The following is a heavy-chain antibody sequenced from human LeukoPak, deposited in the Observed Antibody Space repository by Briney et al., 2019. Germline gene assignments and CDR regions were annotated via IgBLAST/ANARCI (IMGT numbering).Heavy chain of an antibody. J-gene: IGHJ4*02. D-gene: IGHD5-18*01. Sequence: GGSLRLSCAASGFTFSTYSMNWVRQAPGKGLEWVSSISSSSAYIYYADSVKGRFTISRDNAKNSLYLKMNSLRAEDTAVYYCARASGDTVDTTTMGSYWGQGTLVTVSS. V-gene: IGHV3-21*01. CDR3: ARASGDTVDTTTMGSY. CDR2: ISSSSAYI. CDR1: GFTFSTYS.